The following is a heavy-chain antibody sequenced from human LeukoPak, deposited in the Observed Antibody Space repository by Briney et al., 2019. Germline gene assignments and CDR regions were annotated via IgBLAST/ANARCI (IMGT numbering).Heavy chain of an antibody. CDR2: INSDGSST. CDR1: GFTFSSYW. D-gene: IGHD5-18*01. Sequence: PGGSLRLSCAASGFTFSSYWMHWVRQAPGKGLVWVSRINSDGSSTSYADSVKGRFTISRDNAKNTLYLQMNSLRDEDTAVYYCARDGEYSYGYGFDYWGQGTLVTVSS. CDR3: ARDGEYSYGYGFDY. V-gene: IGHV3-74*01. J-gene: IGHJ4*02.